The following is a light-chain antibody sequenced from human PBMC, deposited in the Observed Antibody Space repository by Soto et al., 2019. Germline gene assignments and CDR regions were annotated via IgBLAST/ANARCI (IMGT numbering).Light chain of an antibody. V-gene: IGKV3-15*01. Sequence: EIVMTQSPGTLSVSPGESATLSCRASQSVSTNVAWFQQRPGQPPRLLIYGASGRATGIPARFRGTGSGTEFTLTIGSMQSEDCAVYFCQQYANWPYTFAQGTKLEI. CDR3: QQYANWPYT. CDR1: QSVSTN. CDR2: GAS. J-gene: IGKJ2*01.